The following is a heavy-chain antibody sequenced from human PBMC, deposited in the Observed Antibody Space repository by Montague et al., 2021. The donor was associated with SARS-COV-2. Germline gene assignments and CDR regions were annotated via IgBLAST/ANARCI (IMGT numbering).Heavy chain of an antibody. CDR3: VRDPAPSGSGTFYDY. V-gene: IGHV4-59*02. CDR2: VYYSRSS. CDR1: GDSVSRDF. D-gene: IGHD1-26*01. J-gene: IGHJ4*02. Sequence: SETLSLTCTVSGDSVSRDFWTWIRQPPGKGLEWIGYVYYSRSSXXXPSXXXRVSIAVDTSKNQFSLSLSTVTAADTAIYYCVRDPAPSGSGTFYDYWGQGTLVAVSS.